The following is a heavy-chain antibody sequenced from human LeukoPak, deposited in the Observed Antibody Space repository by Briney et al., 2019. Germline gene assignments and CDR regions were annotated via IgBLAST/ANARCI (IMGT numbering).Heavy chain of an antibody. D-gene: IGHD6-6*01. CDR2: INHSGST. CDR3: ARGYGIAARPVDY. Sequence: SETLSLTCAVYGGSFSGYYWSWIRQPPGKGLEWIGEINHSGSTNYNPSLKSRVTISVDTSKNQFSLKLSSVTAADTAVYYCARGYGIAARPVDYWGQGTLVTVS. V-gene: IGHV4-34*01. CDR1: GGSFSGYY. J-gene: IGHJ4*02.